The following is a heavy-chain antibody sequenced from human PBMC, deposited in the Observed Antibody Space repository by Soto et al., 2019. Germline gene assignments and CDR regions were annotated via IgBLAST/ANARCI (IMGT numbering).Heavy chain of an antibody. D-gene: IGHD4-17*01. CDR2: VYYTGDT. CDR3: VRQGIDYLHGLVDV. Sequence: QVQLQQSGPRLVKPSETLSLTCTVSSGPDRSHNWGWIRQPPGRGLEWIGYVYYTGDTAYTPSLRRRVTLSADTSTNAISLPLNSVTAADTAVYYCVRQGIDYLHGLVDVWGQGTTVSVSS. J-gene: IGHJ6*02. V-gene: IGHV4-59*08. CDR1: SGPDRSHN.